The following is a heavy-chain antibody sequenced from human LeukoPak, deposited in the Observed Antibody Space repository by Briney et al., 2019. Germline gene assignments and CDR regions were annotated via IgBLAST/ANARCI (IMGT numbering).Heavy chain of an antibody. V-gene: IGHV3-23*01. D-gene: IGHD5-24*01. Sequence: GGSLRLSCEASGFTFSSYAMSWVRQTPGRGLEWVSAISGSGGRTYNADFVKGRFTISRDNSKNTLYMQMNSLRVEDTAIYYCAKDRGYRQLWGSDYWGQGVLVTVSS. CDR1: GFTFSSYA. CDR2: ISGSGGRT. J-gene: IGHJ4*02. CDR3: AKDRGYRQLWGSDY.